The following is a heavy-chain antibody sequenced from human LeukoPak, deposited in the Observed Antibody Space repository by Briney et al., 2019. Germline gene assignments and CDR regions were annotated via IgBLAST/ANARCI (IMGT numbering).Heavy chain of an antibody. D-gene: IGHD3-10*01. Sequence: ASVKVSCKASGYTFTSYGISWVRQAPGQGLEWMGITNPSGGSTTYAQKFQGRVTMTRDTSTSTVYMELSSLRSEDTAVYYCARAKGGPGVAGSWGQGTLVTVSS. CDR2: TNPSGGST. CDR3: ARAKGGPGVAGS. CDR1: GYTFTSYG. V-gene: IGHV1-46*01. J-gene: IGHJ5*02.